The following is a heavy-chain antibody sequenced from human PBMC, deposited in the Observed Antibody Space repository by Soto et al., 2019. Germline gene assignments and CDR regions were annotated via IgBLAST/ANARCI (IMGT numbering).Heavy chain of an antibody. J-gene: IGHJ4*02. D-gene: IGHD7-27*01. CDR1: GGSISSYY. Sequence: QVQLQESGPGLVKPSETLSLTCTVSGGSISSYYWSWIRQSPGKRLEWIGYIHYSGITSYNPSLKSRVTISLDTSKNQFSLELISVTAADSAVYYCARHSGASFDYWGQGTLVTVSA. V-gene: IGHV4-59*01. CDR3: ARHSGASFDY. CDR2: IHYSGIT.